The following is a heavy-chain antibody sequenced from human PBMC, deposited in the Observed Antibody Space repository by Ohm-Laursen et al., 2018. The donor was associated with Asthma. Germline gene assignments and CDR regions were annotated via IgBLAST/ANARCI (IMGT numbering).Heavy chain of an antibody. Sequence: SLRLSCAASGFTFSSYAMSWVRQAPGKGLEWVSAISGSGGSTYYADSVKGRFTISRDNSKNTLYLQMNSLRAEDTAVYYCAKVLFSAKVAGIDAFDIWGQGTMVTVSS. D-gene: IGHD6-19*01. V-gene: IGHV3-23*01. CDR1: GFTFSSYA. CDR3: AKVLFSAKVAGIDAFDI. CDR2: ISGSGGST. J-gene: IGHJ3*02.